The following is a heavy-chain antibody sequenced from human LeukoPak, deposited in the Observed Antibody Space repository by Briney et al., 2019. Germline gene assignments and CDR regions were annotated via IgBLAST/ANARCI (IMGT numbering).Heavy chain of an antibody. CDR1: GYTFTKYA. D-gene: IGHD6-19*01. CDR3: AIDQPVAGVSNFDS. J-gene: IGHJ4*02. Sequence: ASVKVSCKASGYTFTKYAVNWLRQAPGQGLEWMGWINPNTGNPTYAQAFTGRFVFSLDTSVSTAYLQISSLNTEDTAVYYCAIDQPVAGVSNFDSWGQGTLVTVSS. CDR2: INPNTGNP. V-gene: IGHV7-4-1*02.